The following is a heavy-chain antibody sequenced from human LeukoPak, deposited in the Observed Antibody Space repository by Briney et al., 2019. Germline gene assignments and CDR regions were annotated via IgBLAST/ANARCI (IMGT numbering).Heavy chain of an antibody. Sequence: SETLSLTCIVSGGSISSYYWSWIRQPPGKGLEWIGEISHRGGTNYNPSLKSRVTISVDTSKNQFSLRLNSVTAADTAVYYCARVVPAAMVYYYYYMDVWGKGTTVTVSS. D-gene: IGHD2-2*01. V-gene: IGHV4-59*08. J-gene: IGHJ6*03. CDR1: GGSISSYY. CDR3: ARVVPAAMVYYYYYMDV. CDR2: ISHRGGT.